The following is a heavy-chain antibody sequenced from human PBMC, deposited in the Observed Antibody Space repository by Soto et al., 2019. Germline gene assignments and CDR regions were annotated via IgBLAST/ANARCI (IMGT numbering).Heavy chain of an antibody. Sequence: SETLSLTCAVYGGSFSGYYWSWIRQPPGKGLEWIGEIHHSGSTNFNPSLKSRLTISVDTSKSQFSLKLSSVTGADTAVYYCARVACGSDCLDYWGQGTLVTVSS. D-gene: IGHD2-21*01. V-gene: IGHV4-34*01. CDR3: ARVACGSDCLDY. CDR2: IHHSGST. CDR1: GGSFSGYY. J-gene: IGHJ4*02.